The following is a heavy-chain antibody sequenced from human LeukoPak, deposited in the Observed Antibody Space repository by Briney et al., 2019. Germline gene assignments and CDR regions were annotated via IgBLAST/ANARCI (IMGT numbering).Heavy chain of an antibody. J-gene: IGHJ4*02. CDR3: ARMLGYRAASRFLPRGGIDY. D-gene: IGHD3-16*01. CDR1: GGSINTPNYY. Sequence: PSETLSLTCTVSGGSINTPNYYWGWIRQTPGKGLEWIGNIFYSGGTYYSPSLTSRVTISLDTSRNQFSLKLSSVTAADTAVYYCARMLGYRAASRFLPRGGIDYWGQGTLVTVSS. V-gene: IGHV4-39*07. CDR2: IFYSGGT.